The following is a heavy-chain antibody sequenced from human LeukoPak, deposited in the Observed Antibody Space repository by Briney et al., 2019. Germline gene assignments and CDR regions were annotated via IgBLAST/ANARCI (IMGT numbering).Heavy chain of an antibody. CDR3: ARAKRNGFDI. CDR1: GFTFSNYS. J-gene: IGHJ3*02. CDR2: ISGSSSII. Sequence: PGGSLRLSCAASGFTFSNYSMNWVRQAPGKGLERVSYISGSSSIIYYADSVKGRFTISRDDAKNSLYLQMNSLRVEDTAVYYCARAKRNGFDIWGQGTMVTVSS. V-gene: IGHV3-48*01.